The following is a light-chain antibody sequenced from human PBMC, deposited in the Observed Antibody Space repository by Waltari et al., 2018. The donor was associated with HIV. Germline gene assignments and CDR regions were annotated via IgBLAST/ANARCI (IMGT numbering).Light chain of an antibody. CDR3: ATWDDSLSGVV. J-gene: IGLJ3*02. CDR2: KND. CDR1: SSNIRSND. V-gene: IGLV1-47*01. Sequence: QSVLTPPPSASGTPGQKVTISCSGSSSNIRSNDIFWYQHLPGAAPKLLMYKNDQRPSGVPDRFSGSKSGTSASLAISGLRSEDEADYTCATWDDSLSGVVFGGGTKLNVL.